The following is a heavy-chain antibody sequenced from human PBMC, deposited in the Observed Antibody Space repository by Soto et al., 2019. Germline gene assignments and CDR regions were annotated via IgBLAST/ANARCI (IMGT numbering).Heavy chain of an antibody. CDR3: ARDVLKYSSGWSGFDY. Sequence: GGSLRLSCAASGFTFSSYGMHWVRQAPGKGLEWVAVIWYDGSNKYYADSVKGRFTISRDNSKNTLYLQMNSLRAEDTAVYYCARDVLKYSSGWSGFDYWGQGTLVTVSS. V-gene: IGHV3-33*01. J-gene: IGHJ4*02. CDR1: GFTFSSYG. D-gene: IGHD6-19*01. CDR2: IWYDGSNK.